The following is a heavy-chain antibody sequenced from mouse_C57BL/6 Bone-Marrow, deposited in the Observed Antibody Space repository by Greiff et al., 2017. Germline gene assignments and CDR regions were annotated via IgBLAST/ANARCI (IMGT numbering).Heavy chain of an antibody. D-gene: IGHD1-1*01. V-gene: IGHV1-64*01. Sequence: QVQLQQPGAELVKPGASVKLSCKASGYTFTSYWMHWVKQRPGQGLEWIGMIHPNSGSTNYTEKFKSKATLTVDKSSSTAYLQLRSLTSEDSAVYYCARKGYYGSSSAWFAYWGQGTLVTVSA. CDR3: ARKGYYGSSSAWFAY. J-gene: IGHJ3*01. CDR2: IHPNSGST. CDR1: GYTFTSYW.